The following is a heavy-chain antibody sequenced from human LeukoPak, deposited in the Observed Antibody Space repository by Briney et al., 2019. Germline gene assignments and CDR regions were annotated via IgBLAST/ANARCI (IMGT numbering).Heavy chain of an antibody. J-gene: IGHJ4*02. CDR2: IYYSGST. D-gene: IGHD3-10*01. CDR1: GGSISSYY. Sequence: SETLSLTCTVSGGSISSYYWSWIRQPPGKGLEWIGYIYYSGSTNYNPSLKSRVTISVDTSKNQFSLKLSSVTAADTAVYYCARTRGKTPFAYWGQGTLVTVSS. V-gene: IGHV4-59*01. CDR3: ARTRGKTPFAY.